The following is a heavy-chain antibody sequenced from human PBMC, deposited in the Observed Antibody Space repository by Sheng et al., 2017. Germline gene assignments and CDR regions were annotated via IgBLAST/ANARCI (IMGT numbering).Heavy chain of an antibody. J-gene: IGHJ6*03. D-gene: IGHD3-10*01. Sequence: QVQLVQSGAEVKKPGSSVKVSCKASGGTFSSYTISWVRQAPGQGLEWMGRIIPILGIANYAQKFQGRVTITADKSTSTAYMELSSLRSEDTAVYYCARGDLAPLGSGSYYPGYYYMDVWGKGTTVTVSS. CDR3: ARGDLAPLGSGSYYPGYYYMDV. V-gene: IGHV1-69*02. CDR2: IIPILGIA. CDR1: GGTFSSYT.